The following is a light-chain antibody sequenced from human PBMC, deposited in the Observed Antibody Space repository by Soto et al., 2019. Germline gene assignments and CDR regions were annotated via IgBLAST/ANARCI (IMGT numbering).Light chain of an antibody. CDR2: ASS. Sequence: LQMTQSPSSLSASVGDRVTITCRASQGVRNELAWYQQRPGKAPNLLIYASSTLQSGVPSRFSGSGSGTDFTLTINNLQPDDFATYYCLQDYAYPRTFGQGTKV. CDR3: LQDYAYPRT. J-gene: IGKJ1*01. V-gene: IGKV1-6*01. CDR1: QGVRNE.